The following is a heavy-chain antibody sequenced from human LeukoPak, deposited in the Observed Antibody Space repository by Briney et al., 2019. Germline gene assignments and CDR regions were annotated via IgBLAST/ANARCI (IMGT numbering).Heavy chain of an antibody. CDR1: GFTLSGNA. D-gene: IGHD1-1*01. Sequence: GGSLRLSCAASGFTLSGNAIHWVRQAPGKGLEWVAEISYDGGNTYYADSVKGRFNISRDNSKNTLYLQMNSLRAEDTAVYYCAKEATGIHFDYWGQGTLVTVSS. V-gene: IGHV3-30-3*01. J-gene: IGHJ4*02. CDR3: AKEATGIHFDY. CDR2: ISYDGGNT.